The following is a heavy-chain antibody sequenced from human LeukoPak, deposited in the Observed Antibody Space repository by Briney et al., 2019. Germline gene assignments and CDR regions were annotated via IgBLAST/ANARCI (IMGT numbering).Heavy chain of an antibody. Sequence: PGGSLRLSCAGSGFSFNNYTMYWVRQAPGKGLEWVSALSSSGLSPYYADSVKGRFSISRDISKNTPYLQMNSLRAEDTAVYYCTKAGPDTYAFDIWGQGTMVTVSS. V-gene: IGHV3-23*01. CDR1: GFSFNNYT. J-gene: IGHJ3*02. D-gene: IGHD2/OR15-2a*01. CDR2: LSSSGLSP. CDR3: TKAGPDTYAFDI.